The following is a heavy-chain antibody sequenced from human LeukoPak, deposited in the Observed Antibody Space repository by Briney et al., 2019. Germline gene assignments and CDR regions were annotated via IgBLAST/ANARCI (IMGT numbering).Heavy chain of an antibody. V-gene: IGHV3-48*04. CDR2: ISNSGSTI. D-gene: IGHD6-19*01. CDR3: ARYIAVAGTGNWFDP. J-gene: IGHJ5*02. CDR1: GFTFDDYT. Sequence: PGGSLRLSCAASGFTFDDYTIHWVRQVPGKGLEWVSYISNSGSTIYYADSVKGRFFISRDNAKNSLYLQMNSLRAEDTAVYYCARYIAVAGTGNWFDPWGQGTLVTVPS.